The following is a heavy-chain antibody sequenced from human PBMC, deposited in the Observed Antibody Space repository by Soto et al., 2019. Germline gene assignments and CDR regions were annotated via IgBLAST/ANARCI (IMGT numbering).Heavy chain of an antibody. Sequence: ASVKVSCKACGYSFTGYYMHWVRQAPGQGLEWMGWINPNSGGTNYAQKFQGWVTMTRDTSISTAYMELSRLRSDDTAVYYCARASTVTTSGLFDDSGQGTLVTVSS. V-gene: IGHV1-2*04. CDR2: INPNSGGT. D-gene: IGHD4-17*01. CDR1: GYSFTGYY. CDR3: ARASTVTTSGLFDD. J-gene: IGHJ4*02.